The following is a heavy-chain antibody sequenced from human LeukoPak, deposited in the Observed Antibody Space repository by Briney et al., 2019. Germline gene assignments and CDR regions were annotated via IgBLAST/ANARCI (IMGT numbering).Heavy chain of an antibody. V-gene: IGHV3-33*06. D-gene: IGHD1-1*01. Sequence: GKTLRLSCTASGFTFNSYDMNWVRQAPGKGLEWVARIWYDENKKYYADSVQGRFTISRDNSRNTVYLEMNSLRVEDTAVYFCAKDYRLLQPLETAFYSWVQGTLVTVSS. CDR3: AKDYRLLQPLETAFYS. CDR1: GFTFNSYD. J-gene: IGHJ4*02. CDR2: IWYDENKK.